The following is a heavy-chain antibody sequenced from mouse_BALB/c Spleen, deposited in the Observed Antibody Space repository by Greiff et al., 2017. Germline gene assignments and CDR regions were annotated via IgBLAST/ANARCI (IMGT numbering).Heavy chain of an antibody. D-gene: IGHD4-1*02. V-gene: IGHV4-1*02. CDR1: GFDFSRYW. Sequence: EVMLVESGGGLVKPGGSLKLSCAASGFDFSRYWMSWVRQAPGKGLEWIGEINPDSSTINYTPSLKDKFIISRDNAKNTLYLQMSKVRSEDTALYYCARRPTGTPYYFDYWGQGTTLTVSS. CDR3: ARRPTGTPYYFDY. CDR2: INPDSSTI. J-gene: IGHJ2*01.